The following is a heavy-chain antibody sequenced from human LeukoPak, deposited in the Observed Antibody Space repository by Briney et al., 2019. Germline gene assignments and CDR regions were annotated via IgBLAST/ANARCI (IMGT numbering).Heavy chain of an antibody. CDR3: AKDRGWTTFDS. CDR1: GLNFSRYW. V-gene: IGHV3-7*01. CDR2: IKQDGSVI. J-gene: IGHJ4*02. D-gene: IGHD3-10*01. Sequence: GGSLRLSCAASGLNFSRYWMTWVRQAPGEGREFEANIKQDGSVINYVDSVKGRFTISRDDAKNSVHLQMNSLRVEDTAVYYCAKDRGWTTFDSWGQGTLVAVSS.